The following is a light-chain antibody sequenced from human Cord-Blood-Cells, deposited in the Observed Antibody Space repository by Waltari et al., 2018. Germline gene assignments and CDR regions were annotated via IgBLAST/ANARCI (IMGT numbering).Light chain of an antibody. J-gene: IGLJ1*01. V-gene: IGLV2-14*01. CDR1: SSDVGGYNS. CDR2: DVS. CDR3: SSYTSSSTYV. Sequence: QSALTQPASVSGSPGQSITISCTGTSSDVGGYNSVSWYQQHPGKAPKLMIYDVSNRPSGVSNRFYGSKSGNTASLTISGLQAEDEADYYCSSYTSSSTYVFGTGTKVTVL.